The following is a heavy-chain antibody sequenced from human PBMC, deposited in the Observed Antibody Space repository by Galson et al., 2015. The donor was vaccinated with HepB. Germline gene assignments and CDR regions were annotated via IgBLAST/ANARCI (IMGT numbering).Heavy chain of an antibody. J-gene: IGHJ4*02. Sequence: SETLSLTCAVSGGSISSNNWWSWVRQSPGKGLECIGEIYHGGSTSYNPSLKSRVTISVDKSKNQFSPKLSSVTAADTAVYYCARFRGGGGWLDYWGQGILVTVSS. V-gene: IGHV4-4*02. CDR3: ARFRGGGGWLDY. D-gene: IGHD6-19*01. CDR1: GGSISSNNW. CDR2: IYHGGST.